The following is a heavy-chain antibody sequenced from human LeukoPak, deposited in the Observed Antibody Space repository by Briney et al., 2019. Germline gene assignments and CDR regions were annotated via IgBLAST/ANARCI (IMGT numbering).Heavy chain of an antibody. J-gene: IGHJ4*02. CDR2: ISSGGSVM. Sequence: GGSLRLSCGTSGYTFSDYTMNWVRQAPGKGPEWISYISSGGSVMHYADSVKGRFTISRDNVENSLYLQMNSLRVEDTAVYYCTRDLEYWGQGVLVTVSS. CDR3: TRDLEY. V-gene: IGHV3-48*01. CDR1: GYTFSDYT.